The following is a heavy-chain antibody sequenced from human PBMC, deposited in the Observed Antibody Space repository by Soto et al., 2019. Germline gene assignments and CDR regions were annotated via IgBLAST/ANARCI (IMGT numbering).Heavy chain of an antibody. CDR1: GFTFSTYA. V-gene: IGHV3-23*01. CDR3: AKDAGGSTVDYCFDY. J-gene: IGHJ4*02. Sequence: GGSLRLSCAASGFTFSTYAITWVRQAPGKGLEWVSAISGSGGSTYYADSVKGRFTISRDNSKNTLYLQMNSLRAEDTAVYYCAKDAGGSTVDYCFDYWGQGTLVTVSS. D-gene: IGHD1-26*01. CDR2: ISGSGGST.